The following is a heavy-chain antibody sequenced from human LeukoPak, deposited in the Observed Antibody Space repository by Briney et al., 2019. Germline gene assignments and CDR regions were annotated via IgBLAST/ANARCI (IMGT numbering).Heavy chain of an antibody. CDR1: GFTFSSYS. CDR2: ISSSSYI. D-gene: IGHD6-6*01. V-gene: IGHV3-21*01. Sequence: GGSLRLSCAASGFTFSSYSMNWVRQAPGKGLEWVSSISSSSYIYYADSVKGRFTISRDNAKNSLYLQMNSLRAEDTAVYYCARTSSSSHPQPPDYWGQGTLVTVSS. J-gene: IGHJ4*02. CDR3: ARTSSSSHPQPPDY.